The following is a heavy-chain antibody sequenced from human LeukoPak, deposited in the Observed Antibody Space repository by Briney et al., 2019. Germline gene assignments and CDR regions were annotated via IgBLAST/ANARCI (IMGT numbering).Heavy chain of an antibody. D-gene: IGHD3-22*01. CDR3: ARVLSNYYDSSGYYGY. CDR2: IIPILGIA. Sequence: GASVKVSCKASGGTFSSYAICWVRQAPGQGLEWMGRIIPILGIANYAQKFQGRVTITADKSTSTAYMELSSLRSEDTAVYYCARVLSNYYDSSGYYGYWGQGTLVTVSS. CDR1: GGTFSSYA. V-gene: IGHV1-69*04. J-gene: IGHJ4*02.